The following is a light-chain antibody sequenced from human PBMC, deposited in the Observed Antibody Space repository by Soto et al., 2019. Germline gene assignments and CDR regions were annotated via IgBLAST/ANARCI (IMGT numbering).Light chain of an antibody. J-gene: IGKJ1*01. CDR1: QTISSW. Sequence: DIQMTQSPSTLSGSVGDRVTITCRASQTISSWLAWYQQKPGKAPKLLIYKASTLKSGVPSRFSGSGSGTELTLTISSLQPDDFATYYCQHYNSYSEEFGQGTKV. CDR3: QHYNSYSEE. CDR2: KAS. V-gene: IGKV1-5*03.